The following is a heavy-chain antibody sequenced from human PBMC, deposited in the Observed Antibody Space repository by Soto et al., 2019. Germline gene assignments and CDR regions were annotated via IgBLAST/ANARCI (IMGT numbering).Heavy chain of an antibody. D-gene: IGHD1-26*01. CDR3: AKGLVGYVFGVQDYFFGMDV. J-gene: IGHJ6*02. V-gene: IGHV3-30*18. CDR1: GFNFSTYG. CDR2: ISYDGVNK. Sequence: QVQVVESGGGVVQPGRSLRLSCGASGFNFSTYGMHWVRQAPGKGLEWVAVISYDGVNKYSAGSVRGRFTISRDNSKNTLYLQMNSLRAEDTAVYYCAKGLVGYVFGVQDYFFGMDVWGQGNTVTVSS.